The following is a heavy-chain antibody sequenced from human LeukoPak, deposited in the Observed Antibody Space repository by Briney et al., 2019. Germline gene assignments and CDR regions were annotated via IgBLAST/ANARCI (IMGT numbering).Heavy chain of an antibody. CDR3: ARDGWTSSWDDAFDI. D-gene: IGHD1-26*01. J-gene: IGHJ3*02. Sequence: PGGSLRLSCAASGFTFSSYEMNWVRQAPGKGLEWVSYISSSGSTIYYADSVKGRFTISRDNAKNSLYLQMNSLRAEDTAVYYCARDGWTSSWDDAFDIWGQGTMVTVSS. CDR1: GFTFSSYE. CDR2: ISSSGSTI. V-gene: IGHV3-48*03.